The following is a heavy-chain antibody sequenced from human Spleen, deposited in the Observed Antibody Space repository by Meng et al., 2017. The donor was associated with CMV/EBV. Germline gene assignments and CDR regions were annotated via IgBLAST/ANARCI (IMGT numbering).Heavy chain of an antibody. J-gene: IGHJ5*02. V-gene: IGHV2-5*01. D-gene: IGHD3-22*01. CDR1: FSLSNSGVG. CDR2: IYWSDDE. CDR3: ALSGAGRSGNYGNWFDP. Sequence: FSLSNSGVGGGWTRQPPGKALEWLTDIYWSDDERCSRSLKSRLTSTKDTSKNQMLLTMKNMDPVDRATYYCALSGAGRSGNYGNWFDPWGQGTLVTVSS.